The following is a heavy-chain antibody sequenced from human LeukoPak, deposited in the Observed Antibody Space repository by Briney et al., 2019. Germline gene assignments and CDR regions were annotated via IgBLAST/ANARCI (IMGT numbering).Heavy chain of an antibody. CDR1: GFTFDDYG. V-gene: IGHV3-20*04. J-gene: IGHJ4*02. Sequence: GGSLRLSCAASGFTFDDYGMSWVRQAPGKGLEWVSGINWNGGSTGYADSVKGRFTISRDNAKNSLYLQMNGLRAEDTAVYYCAKGWSRGWLDYWGQGTVVTVSS. CDR2: INWNGGST. CDR3: AKGWSRGWLDY. D-gene: IGHD6-19*01.